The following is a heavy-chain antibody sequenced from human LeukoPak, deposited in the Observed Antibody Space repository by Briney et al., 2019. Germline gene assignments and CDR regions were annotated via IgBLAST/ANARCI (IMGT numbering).Heavy chain of an antibody. CDR3: ARSPMIAVGLSTLRYFDL. CDR2: IYYSGST. D-gene: IGHD3-22*01. J-gene: IGHJ2*01. Sequence: PSETLSLTCTVSGGSISSGGYYWSWIRQHPGKGLEWIGYIYYSGSTYYNPSLKSRVTISVDTSKIQFSLKLSSVTAADTAVYYCARSPMIAVGLSTLRYFDLWGRGTLVTVSS. CDR1: GGSISSGGYY. V-gene: IGHV4-31*03.